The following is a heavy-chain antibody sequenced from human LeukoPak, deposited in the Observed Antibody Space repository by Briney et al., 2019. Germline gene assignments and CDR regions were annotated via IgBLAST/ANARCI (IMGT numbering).Heavy chain of an antibody. CDR2: INPNSGGT. V-gene: IGHV1-2*02. CDR3: ARGSNWNYGWFDP. Sequence: ASVKVSCKASGDTFRNYAISWVREAPGQGLGWMGWINPNSGGTNYAQKFQGRVTMTRDTSISTAYMELSRLRSDDTAVYYCARGSNWNYGWFDPWGQGTLVTVSS. CDR1: GDTFRNYA. J-gene: IGHJ5*02. D-gene: IGHD1-7*01.